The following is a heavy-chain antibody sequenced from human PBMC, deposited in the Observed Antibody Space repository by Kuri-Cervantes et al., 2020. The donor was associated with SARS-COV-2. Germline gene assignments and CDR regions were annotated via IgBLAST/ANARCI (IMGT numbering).Heavy chain of an antibody. CDR2: ISAYNGNT. J-gene: IGHJ5*02. CDR1: GYTFAIYG. D-gene: IGHD2-21*02. CDR3: ARASYFTAENWFDP. V-gene: IGHV1-18*01. Sequence: ASVKVSCKASGYTFAIYGISWVRQAPGQGLEWMGWISAYNGNTNYAQKLQGRVTVTTDTSTSTAYMELRSLRSDDTAVYYCARASYFTAENWFDPWGQGTLVTVSS.